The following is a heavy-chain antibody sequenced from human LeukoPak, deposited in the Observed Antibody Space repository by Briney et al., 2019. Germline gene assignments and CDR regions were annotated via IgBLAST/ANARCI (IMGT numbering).Heavy chain of an antibody. CDR1: GGSISSNSYI. J-gene: IGHJ4*02. D-gene: IGHD6-13*01. Sequence: PSETLSLTCTVSGGSISSNSYIWIWIRQRPEKGLEWIGSIFYSATTYYNPSLKSRVTISMDTSKNQFSLSLSSVTAADTAVYYCARDPTIASVGYYRGYWGLGTLVTVSS. CDR2: IFYSATT. CDR3: ARDPTIASVGYYRGY. V-gene: IGHV4-31*03.